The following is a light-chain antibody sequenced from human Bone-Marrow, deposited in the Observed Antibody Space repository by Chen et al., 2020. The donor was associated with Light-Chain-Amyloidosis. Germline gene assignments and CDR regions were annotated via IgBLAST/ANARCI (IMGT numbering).Light chain of an antibody. CDR2: EDD. CDR1: SGSIATNY. Sequence: NFMLTQPHSVSESPGKTVIISCTRSSGSIATNYVQWYQQSPGSSPTTVIYEDDQRPSGVPDRFSGSIDRSSNSASLTISGLKTEDEADYYCQSYQGSSQGVFGGGTKLNVL. V-gene: IGLV6-57*01. J-gene: IGLJ3*02. CDR3: QSYQGSSQGV.